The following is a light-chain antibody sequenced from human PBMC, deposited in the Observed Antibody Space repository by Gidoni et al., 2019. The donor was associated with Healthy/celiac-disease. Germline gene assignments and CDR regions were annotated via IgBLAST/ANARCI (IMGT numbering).Light chain of an antibody. CDR1: QSVSSY. Sequence: EIVLTQSPATLSLSPGERATLSCRASQSVSSYLAWYQQKPGQAPRLLIYDASSGSGTDFTLTISSLEPEDSAVYYCQQRSNWPLITFGQGTRLEIK. CDR3: QQRSNWPLIT. V-gene: IGKV3-11*01. CDR2: DAS. J-gene: IGKJ5*01.